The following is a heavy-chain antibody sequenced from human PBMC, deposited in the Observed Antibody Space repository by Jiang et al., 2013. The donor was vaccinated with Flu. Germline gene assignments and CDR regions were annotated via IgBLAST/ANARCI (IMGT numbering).Heavy chain of an antibody. CDR2: ISWNSGSI. J-gene: IGHJ4*02. D-gene: IGHD5-12*01. V-gene: IGHV3-9*01. Sequence: SGISWNSGSIGYADSVKGRFTISRDNAKNSLYLQMNSLRAEDTALYYCAKDRGLASGYEAFDYWGQGTLVTVSS. CDR3: AKDRGLASGYEAFDY.